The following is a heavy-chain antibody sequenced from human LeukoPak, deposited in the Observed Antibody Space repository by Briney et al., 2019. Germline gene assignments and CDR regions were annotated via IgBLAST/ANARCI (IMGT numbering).Heavy chain of an antibody. CDR3: ARGGGGEDYYYYYYYMDV. V-gene: IGHV3-53*01. D-gene: IGHD2-15*01. CDR1: GFTVSSNY. Sequence: GGSLRLSCAASGFTVSSNYMSWVRQAPGKGLEWVSVIYSGGSTYYADSVKGRFTISRDNSKNTLYLQMNSLRAKDTAVYYCARGGGGEDYYYYYYYMDVWGKGTTVTVSS. J-gene: IGHJ6*03. CDR2: IYSGGST.